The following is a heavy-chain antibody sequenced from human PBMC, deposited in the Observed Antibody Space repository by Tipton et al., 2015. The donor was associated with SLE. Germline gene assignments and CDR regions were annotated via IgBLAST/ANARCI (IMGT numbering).Heavy chain of an antibody. CDR3: ARQMIAARNWFDP. CDR2: IYYSGST. CDR1: GGSIRSHY. D-gene: IGHD6-13*01. V-gene: IGHV4-59*11. J-gene: IGHJ5*02. Sequence: GLVKPSETLSLTCTVSGGSIRSHYWSWIRQPPGKGLEWIGYIYYSGSTNYNPSLKSRVTILADTSKNQFSLKLSSVTAADTAVYYCARQMIAARNWFDPWGQGTLVTVSS.